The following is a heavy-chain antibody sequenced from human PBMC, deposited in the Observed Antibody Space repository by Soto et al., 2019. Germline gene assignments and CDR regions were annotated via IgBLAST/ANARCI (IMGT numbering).Heavy chain of an antibody. CDR1: GFTFISYW. Sequence: PGGSLRLSCAASGFTFISYWIHFVRQAPGKGLVWVSRINGDGSYRGYADSVKGRFTISRDNARNTLYLQMNILRVEDTAVYYCARSLSTSPDYWGQGTLVTVSS. CDR2: INGDGSYR. V-gene: IGHV3-74*01. D-gene: IGHD2-2*01. CDR3: ARSLSTSPDY. J-gene: IGHJ4*02.